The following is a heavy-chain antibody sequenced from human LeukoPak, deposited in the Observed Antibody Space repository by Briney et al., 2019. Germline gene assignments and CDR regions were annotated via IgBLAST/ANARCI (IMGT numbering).Heavy chain of an antibody. J-gene: IGHJ6*02. CDR2: INPNSGGT. CDR3: ARTTYYYDSSGYYYYYYGMDV. CDR1: GYTFTGYY. V-gene: IGHV1-2*04. D-gene: IGHD3-22*01. Sequence: ASVKVSCKASGYTFTGYYMHWVRQAPGRGLEWMGWINPNSGGTNYAQKFQGWVTMTRDTSISTAYMELSRLRSDDTAVYYCARTTYYYDSSGYYYYYYGMDVWGQGTTVTVSS.